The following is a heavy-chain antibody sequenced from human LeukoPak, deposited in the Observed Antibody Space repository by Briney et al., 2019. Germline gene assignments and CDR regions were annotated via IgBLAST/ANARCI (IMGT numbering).Heavy chain of an antibody. CDR3: ARVLPHYYDSSGYSDY. V-gene: IGHV3-66*01. D-gene: IGHD3-22*01. Sequence: GGSLRLSRAASGFTVSSNYMSWVRQAPGKGLEWVSVIYSGGSTYYADSVKGRFTISRDNSKNTLYLQMNSLRAEDTAVYYCARVLPHYYDSSGYSDYWGQGTLVTVSS. CDR2: IYSGGST. CDR1: GFTVSSNY. J-gene: IGHJ4*02.